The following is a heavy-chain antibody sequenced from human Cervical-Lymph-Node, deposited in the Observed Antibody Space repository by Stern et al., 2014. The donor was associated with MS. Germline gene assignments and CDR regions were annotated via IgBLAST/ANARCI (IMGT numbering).Heavy chain of an antibody. V-gene: IGHV3-9*01. CDR1: GFTFEAYA. D-gene: IGHD3-10*01. CDR2: VTRNSGTI. CDR3: AKDRGFGDLSSNTIDC. Sequence: EVQLVESGGGLVQPGRSLRLPCAASGFTFEAYAMHWVRQAPGKGLAWVSSVTRNSGTIEYADPVKGRFTISRDNAKNSLYLQMNSLRPEDTAFYFCAKDRGFGDLSSNTIDCWCQGTLVTVSS. J-gene: IGHJ4*02.